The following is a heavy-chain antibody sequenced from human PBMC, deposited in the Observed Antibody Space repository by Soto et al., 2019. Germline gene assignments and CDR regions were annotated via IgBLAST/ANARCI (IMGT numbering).Heavy chain of an antibody. D-gene: IGHD2-8*01. V-gene: IGHV1-69*08. J-gene: IGHJ4*02. CDR2: IIPRLGIA. Sequence: QDQLVQSGAEVKKHGSSVKVSCKASGGTFSRHTISWVRQAPGQGLEWMGRIIPRLGIANYAQNFQGRVTITADKSTSTAYMELSSLSSEDTAVYYCAREPASYCTTTACWPYFDYWGQGTLVTVSS. CDR3: AREPASYCTTTACWPYFDY. CDR1: GGTFSRHT.